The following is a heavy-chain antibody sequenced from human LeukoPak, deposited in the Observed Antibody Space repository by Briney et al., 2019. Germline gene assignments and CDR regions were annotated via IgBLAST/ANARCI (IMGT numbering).Heavy chain of an antibody. V-gene: IGHV3-66*01. CDR1: GFTVSSNY. CDR2: IYSGGST. J-gene: IGHJ4*02. Sequence: PGGSLRLSCAASGFTVSSNYMSWVRQAPGKGLEWVSVIYSGGSTCYADSVKGRFTISRDNSKNTLYLQMNSLRAEDTAVYYCASTRYCSSTSCYVPRFDYWGQGTLVTVSS. CDR3: ASTRYCSSTSCYVPRFDY. D-gene: IGHD2-2*01.